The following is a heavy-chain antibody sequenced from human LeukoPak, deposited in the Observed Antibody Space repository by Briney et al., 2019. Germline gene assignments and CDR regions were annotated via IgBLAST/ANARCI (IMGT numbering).Heavy chain of an antibody. D-gene: IGHD3-16*02. V-gene: IGHV4-61*01. J-gene: IGHJ4*02. CDR2: IYYSGST. Sequence: PSETLSLTCTVSGGSISSGSYYWSWIRQPPGKGLEWIGHIYYSGSTNYNPSLKSRVTISVDTSKNQFSLKLSSVTAADTAVYYCARGGGSYRYIDYWGQGTLVTVSS. CDR3: ARGGGSYRYIDY. CDR1: GGSISSGSYY.